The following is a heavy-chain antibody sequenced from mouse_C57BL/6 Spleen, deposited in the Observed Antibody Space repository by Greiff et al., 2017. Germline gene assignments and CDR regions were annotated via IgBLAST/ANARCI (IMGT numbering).Heavy chain of an antibody. CDR1: GYTFTSYW. D-gene: IGHD1-1*01. CDR3: ARSDYGRSRWYFDV. V-gene: IGHV1-59*01. Sequence: QVQLQQPGAELVRPGTSVKLSCKASGYTFTSYWMHWVKQRPGQGLEWIGVIDPSDSYTNYNQKFKGKATLTVDTSSSTAYMQLSSLTSEDSAVYYCARSDYGRSRWYFDVWGTGTTVTVSS. CDR2: IDPSDSYT. J-gene: IGHJ1*03.